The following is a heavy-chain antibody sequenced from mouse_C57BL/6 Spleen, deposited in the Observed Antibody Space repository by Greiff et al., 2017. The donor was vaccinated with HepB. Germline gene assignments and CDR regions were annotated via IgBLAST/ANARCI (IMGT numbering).Heavy chain of an antibody. V-gene: IGHV14-2*01. CDR1: GFPIPDSY. Sequence: VPLPPSVAALVQPGASFPLSFPASGFPIPDSYLPLVPPRPDQVLEWLVRLDPEAGETKYAPKFPGKATITADTSSNTAYLQLSSLTSEDTAVYYCARTLYSNYDWYVDGWGTGTTVTVAS. J-gene: IGHJ1*03. CDR3: ARTLYSNYDWYVDG. CDR2: LDPEAGET. D-gene: IGHD2-5*01.